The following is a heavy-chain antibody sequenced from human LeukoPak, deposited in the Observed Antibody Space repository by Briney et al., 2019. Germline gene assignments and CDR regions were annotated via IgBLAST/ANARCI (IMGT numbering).Heavy chain of an antibody. CDR1: GYTFTGYF. CDR2: INPNTGGT. J-gene: IGHJ6*03. V-gene: IGHV1-2*02. D-gene: IGHD3-10*01. Sequence: ASLKVSCKASGYTFTGYFMHWVRQAPGQGLEWMGWINPNTGGTNFAQTFQGRVTMTRDTSISTAYMELSSLRSEDTAVYYCARDLQGITMVRGVIMDYYYYMDVWGKGTTVTISS. CDR3: ARDLQGITMVRGVIMDYYYYMDV.